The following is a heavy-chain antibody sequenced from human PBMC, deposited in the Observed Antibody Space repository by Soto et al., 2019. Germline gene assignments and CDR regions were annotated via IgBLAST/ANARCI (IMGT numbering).Heavy chain of an antibody. CDR3: ARDRIAGSKYYYGMDV. J-gene: IGHJ6*02. CDR2: IIPIFGTE. V-gene: IGHV1-69*01. Sequence: QVQLVQSGAEVKKPGSSVRVSCKASGGTFSSYAISWVRQAPGQGLEWMGGIIPIFGTENYAQKFQGRVTITADESTSSAYMELSSLRSEDTAVYYCARDRIAGSKYYYGMDVWGQGTTVTVSS. CDR1: GGTFSSYA. D-gene: IGHD6-13*01.